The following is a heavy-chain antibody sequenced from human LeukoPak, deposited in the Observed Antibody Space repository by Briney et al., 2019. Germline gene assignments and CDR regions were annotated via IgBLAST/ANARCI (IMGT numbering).Heavy chain of an antibody. CDR2: FDPEDGET. V-gene: IGHV1-24*01. J-gene: IGHJ3*02. CDR3: ATYDSSGYYYRGKRDAFDI. CDR1: GYTLTELS. Sequence: ASVKVSCKVSGYTLTELSMHWVRQAPGKGLEWMGGFDPEDGETIYAQKFQGRVTMTEDTSTDTAYMELSSLRSEDTAVYYCATYDSSGYYYRGKRDAFDIWGQGTMVTVSS. D-gene: IGHD3-22*01.